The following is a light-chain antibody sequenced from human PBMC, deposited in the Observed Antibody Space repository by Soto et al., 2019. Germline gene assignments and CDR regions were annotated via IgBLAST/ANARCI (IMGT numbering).Light chain of an antibody. CDR1: QSINNNF. CDR3: QQYGTSPIN. V-gene: IGKV3-20*01. CDR2: GAS. Sequence: EIVLTQSPGTLSLSPGERATLSCRSSQSINNNFLAWYQQKPDQAPRLLIFGASSRSSGIPYRFSGSGSGTDFTLTVSRLEPEDFAVYYCQQYGTSPINFGQGTRLEIK. J-gene: IGKJ5*01.